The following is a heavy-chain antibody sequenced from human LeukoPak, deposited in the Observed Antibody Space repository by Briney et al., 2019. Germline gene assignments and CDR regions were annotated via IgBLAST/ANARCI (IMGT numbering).Heavy chain of an antibody. D-gene: IGHD6-6*01. CDR3: ARGVAARPYYYYYMDV. J-gene: IGHJ6*03. CDR2: IYYSGST. CDR1: GGSISSHY. V-gene: IGHV4-59*11. Sequence: PSDTLSLTCTVSGGSISSHYWSWLRQPPGKGLEWIGYIYYSGSTNYNPSLKSRVTISVDTSKNQFSLKLSSVTAADTAVYYCARGVAARPYYYYYMDVWGKGTTVTVSS.